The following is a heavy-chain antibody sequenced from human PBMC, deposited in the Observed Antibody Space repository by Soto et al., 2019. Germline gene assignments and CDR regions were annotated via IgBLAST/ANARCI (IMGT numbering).Heavy chain of an antibody. D-gene: IGHD1-1*01. CDR2: ISSDGSNK. CDR1: RFTFSSYG. CDR3: ARDSGYSLARCWFDP. Sequence: GGSLRLSCAASRFTFSSYGMHWVRQAPGKGLEWVAVISSDGSNKYYADSVKGRFTISRDNSKNTLYLQINSLTAEDTAVYYCARDSGYSLARCWFDPWGQGTLVTVSS. J-gene: IGHJ5*02. V-gene: IGHV3-30*03.